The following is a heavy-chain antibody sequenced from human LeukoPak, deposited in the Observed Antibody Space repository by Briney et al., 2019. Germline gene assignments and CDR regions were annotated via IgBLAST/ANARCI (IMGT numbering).Heavy chain of an antibody. J-gene: IGHJ5*02. D-gene: IGHD3-10*01. CDR2: IYDSGST. V-gene: IGHV4-39*01. Sequence: SFSGYWMSWVRQTPGKGLEWIGSIYDSGSTYYNPSLKSRVTISVDTSKNQFSLKLNSVTAADTAVYYCARHYGPWGQGTLVTVSS. CDR3: ARHYGP. CDR1: SFSGYW.